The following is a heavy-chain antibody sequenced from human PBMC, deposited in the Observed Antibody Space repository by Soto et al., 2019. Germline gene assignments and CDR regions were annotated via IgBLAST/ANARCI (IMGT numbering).Heavy chain of an antibody. J-gene: IGHJ4*02. CDR3: ARDPPSGVVVVAAKVRFDD. CDR2: ISAYNGNK. Sequence: GASVKVSCKASRYPFTSYGISWVRQAPGQGLEWMGWISAYNGNKNYAQKLQGRVTMTTDTSTSTAYMELRSLRSDDTAVYYCARDPPSGVVVVAAKVRFDDWGQGTLVTVSS. V-gene: IGHV1-18*04. CDR1: RYPFTSYG. D-gene: IGHD2-15*01.